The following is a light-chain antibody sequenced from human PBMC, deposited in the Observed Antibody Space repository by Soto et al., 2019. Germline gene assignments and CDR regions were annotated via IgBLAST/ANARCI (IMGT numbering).Light chain of an antibody. Sequence: DIQMTQSPSSVSASVGDRVTITCRASQDITSRLAWYQQKPGKAPNLLISGASSLLSGVPSRFSGSGSGTDFTLTISSLQPEDFATYYCQHADGFPWTCGQGTKVEI. CDR1: QDITSR. V-gene: IGKV1-12*01. CDR2: GAS. J-gene: IGKJ1*01. CDR3: QHADGFPWT.